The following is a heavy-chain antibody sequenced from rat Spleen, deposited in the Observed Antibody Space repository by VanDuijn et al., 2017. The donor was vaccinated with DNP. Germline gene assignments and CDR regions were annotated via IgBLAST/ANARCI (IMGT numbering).Heavy chain of an antibody. V-gene: IGHV5-31*01. CDR1: GFTFNTYW. J-gene: IGHJ4*01. CDR3: VRSSAAARCYVMEA. CDR2: ITGSGCST. Sequence: EVQLVESGGDLVQPGRSLKFSCVASGFTFNTYWMTWIRQVPGKGLEWVGSITGSGCSTYYSDSVKGRFTISRDNAKTTLYLQANSLRSEDTATYYCVRSSAAARCYVMEAWGQGTSVTVSS. D-gene: IGHD1-11*01.